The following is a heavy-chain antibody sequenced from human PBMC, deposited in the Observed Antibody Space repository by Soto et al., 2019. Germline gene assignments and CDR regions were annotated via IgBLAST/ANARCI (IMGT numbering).Heavy chain of an antibody. CDR2: VHYSGNT. V-gene: IGHV4-38-2*02. D-gene: IGHD3-3*01. Sequence: SETLSLTCTVSGYSISSGYHWAWIRQPPGKGLEWLGSVHYSGNTYYNPSLKSRLTISVDKSKNQFSLNLSSVTAADTAMYYCARLEQRRGGYYAYYYYYGMDVWGQGTTVTVSS. CDR1: GYSISSGYH. J-gene: IGHJ6*02. CDR3: ARLEQRRGGYYAYYYYYGMDV.